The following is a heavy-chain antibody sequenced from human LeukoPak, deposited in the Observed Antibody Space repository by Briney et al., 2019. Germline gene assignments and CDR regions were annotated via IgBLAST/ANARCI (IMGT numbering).Heavy chain of an antibody. V-gene: IGHV3-23*01. CDR3: AKGAGPGKVDWFDP. J-gene: IGHJ5*02. D-gene: IGHD6-13*01. Sequence: GGSLRLSCAASGFTFSAFAMTWVRQAPGKAPEWIASITGGGNSVSYAESVKGRFTFARDNSKNTLFLHMGSLRAEDTAVYYCAKGAGPGKVDWFDPWGQGTQVTVSS. CDR1: GFTFSAFA. CDR2: ITGGGNSV.